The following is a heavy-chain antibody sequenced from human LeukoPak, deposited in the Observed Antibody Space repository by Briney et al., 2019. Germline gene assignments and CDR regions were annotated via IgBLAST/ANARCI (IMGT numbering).Heavy chain of an antibody. V-gene: IGHV1-69*06. CDR3: ASSITTVRELYYMDV. Sequence: SVKVSCKASGGTFSSYAISWVRQAPGQGLEWMGRIIPIFGTANYAQKFQGRVTITADKSTSTAYMELSSLRSEDTAVYYCASSITTVRELYYMDVWGKGTTVTVSS. D-gene: IGHD3-10*01. CDR1: GGTFSSYA. J-gene: IGHJ6*03. CDR2: IIPIFGTA.